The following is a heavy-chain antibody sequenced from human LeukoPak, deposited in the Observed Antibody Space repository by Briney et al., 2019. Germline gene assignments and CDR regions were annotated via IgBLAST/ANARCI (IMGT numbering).Heavy chain of an antibody. D-gene: IGHD4-23*01. V-gene: IGHV1-18*01. CDR1: GYTLTNYN. J-gene: IGHJ4*02. CDR3: AREFGHCYGDNCFYFFDT. Sequence: ASVKVSCKASGYTLTNYNISWVREAPGQGLEWMGWINTYKGDTLYAQKLQGRVTMTADTSTNTAYMELRSLRFDDTAVYYCAREFGHCYGDNCFYFFDTWGQGFRVTVSS. CDR2: INTYKGDT.